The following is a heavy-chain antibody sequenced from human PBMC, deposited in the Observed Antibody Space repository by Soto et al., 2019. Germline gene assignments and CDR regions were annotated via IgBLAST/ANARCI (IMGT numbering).Heavy chain of an antibody. D-gene: IGHD3-3*01. CDR1: GFTFDDYA. CDR2: ISWDGGST. V-gene: IGHV3-43D*04. Sequence: GGSLRLSCAASGFTFDDYAMHWVRQAPGKGLEWVSLISWDGGSTYYADSVKGRFTISRDNSKNSLYLQMNSLRAEDTALYYCAKEKGGYYEDYYYGMDVWGQGTTVTVSS. J-gene: IGHJ6*02. CDR3: AKEKGGYYEDYYYGMDV.